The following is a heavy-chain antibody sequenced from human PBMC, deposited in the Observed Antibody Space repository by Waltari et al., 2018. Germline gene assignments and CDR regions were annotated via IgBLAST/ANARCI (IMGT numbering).Heavy chain of an antibody. Sequence: QVQLQQWGAGLLKPSETLSLTCAVYGGSFSGYYWSWIRQPPGKGLEWIGEINHSGSTNYNPSLKSRVTISVDTSKNQFSLKLSSVTAADTAVYYCARDGGYDFWSGYHIGGLGDYWGQGTLVTVSS. CDR2: INHSGST. J-gene: IGHJ4*02. CDR1: GGSFSGYY. CDR3: ARDGGYDFWSGYHIGGLGDY. V-gene: IGHV4-34*01. D-gene: IGHD3-3*01.